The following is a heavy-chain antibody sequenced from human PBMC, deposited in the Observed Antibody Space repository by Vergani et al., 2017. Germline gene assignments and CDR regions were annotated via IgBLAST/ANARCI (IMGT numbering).Heavy chain of an antibody. V-gene: IGHV3-30*18. CDR1: GFTFSSYG. J-gene: IGHJ6*02. CDR3: AKDHFTGSSWTIYYYYYGMDV. CDR2: ISYDGSNK. Sequence: VQLVESGGGLVQPGGSLRLSCAASGFTFSSYGMHWVRQAPGKGLEWVAVISYDGSNKYYADSVKGRFTISRDNSKNTLYLQMNSLRAEDTAVYYCAKDHFTGSSWTIYYYYYGMDVWGQGTTVTVSS. D-gene: IGHD6-13*01.